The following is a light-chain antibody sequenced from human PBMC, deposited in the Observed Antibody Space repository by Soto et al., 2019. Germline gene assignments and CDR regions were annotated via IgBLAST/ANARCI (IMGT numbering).Light chain of an antibody. CDR3: LQDYTYPLT. Sequence: ITMPQSPSSLSASIGERVTITYQAGQGISQDLGWYQQKPGKAPKLLIYDASSLQSWVPSRFSGSGSGTDFTLTISSLQPEDFATYYCLQDYTYPLTFGQGKRLEIK. J-gene: IGKJ5*01. CDR2: DAS. V-gene: IGKV1-6*01. CDR1: QGISQD.